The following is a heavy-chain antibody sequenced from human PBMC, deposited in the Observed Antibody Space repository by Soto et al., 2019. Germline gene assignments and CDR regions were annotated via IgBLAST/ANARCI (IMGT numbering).Heavy chain of an antibody. CDR3: ASRVVITRQYYFDY. J-gene: IGHJ4*02. D-gene: IGHD3-22*01. Sequence: QVQLQQWGAGLLKPSETLSLTCAVYGGSFSGYYWSWIRQPPGKGLEWIGEINHSGSTNYNPSLKSRVTISVDTSKNQVSLKLSSVTAAYTAVYYCASRVVITRQYYFDYWGQGTLVTVSS. CDR2: INHSGST. V-gene: IGHV4-34*01. CDR1: GGSFSGYY.